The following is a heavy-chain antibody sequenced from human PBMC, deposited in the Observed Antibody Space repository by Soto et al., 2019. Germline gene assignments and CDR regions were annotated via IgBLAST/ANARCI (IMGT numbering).Heavy chain of an antibody. CDR3: ASSGYCTNGVCYTLFAP. Sequence: QVQLQESGPGLVKPSQTLSLTCTVSGGSISSGDYYWSWIRQPPGKGLEWIGYIYYSGSTYYNPSLKSRVTISVDTSKNQFTLKLSSVTAADTAVYYCASSGYCTNGVCYTLFAPWGQGTLVPVSS. CDR1: GGSISSGDYY. V-gene: IGHV4-30-4*01. D-gene: IGHD2-8*01. CDR2: IYYSGST. J-gene: IGHJ5*02.